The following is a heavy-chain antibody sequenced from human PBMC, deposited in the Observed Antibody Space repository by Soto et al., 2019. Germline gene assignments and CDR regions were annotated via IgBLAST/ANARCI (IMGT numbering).Heavy chain of an antibody. CDR3: ARRPHDCGEWYYYYGMDV. Sequence: QVQLVESGGGVVQPGRSLRLSCAASGFTFSNYGIHWVRQAPGKGLEWVAVISYDGSNKYYADSVKGRFTISRDNSKNTLSLQMNSRRADDTAVYYCARRPHDCGEWYYYYGMDVWGQGTTVTVSS. V-gene: IGHV3-30*03. D-gene: IGHD4-17*01. J-gene: IGHJ6*02. CDR1: GFTFSNYG. CDR2: ISYDGSNK.